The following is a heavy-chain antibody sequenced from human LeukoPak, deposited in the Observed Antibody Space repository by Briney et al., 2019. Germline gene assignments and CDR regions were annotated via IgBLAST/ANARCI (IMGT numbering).Heavy chain of an antibody. Sequence: GGSLRLSCAASGFTFSNYWMSWVRQAPGKGLEWVANINQDGSRKYYVDSVKGRFTISRDNAKNSLYPQMNSLRVKDTAVYYCARDEYHDILTPFDYWGQGVLVTVSS. V-gene: IGHV3-7*03. CDR1: GFTFSNYW. CDR2: INQDGSRK. J-gene: IGHJ4*02. CDR3: ARDEYHDILTPFDY. D-gene: IGHD3-9*01.